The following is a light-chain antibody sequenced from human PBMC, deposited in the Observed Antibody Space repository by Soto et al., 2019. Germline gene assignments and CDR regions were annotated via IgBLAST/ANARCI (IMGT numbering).Light chain of an antibody. J-gene: IGLJ1*01. CDR2: ENN. CDR1: SSNSGNNY. V-gene: IGLV1-51*02. CDR3: GTWDSSLSAGV. Sequence: QPVLTQPPSVSAAPGQTVTISCNGSSSNSGNNYVSWYQKLPGTAPKLLIYENNKRPSGIPDRFSGSKSGTSATLGITGLQTGDEADYYCGTWDSSLSAGVFGTGTKVTVL.